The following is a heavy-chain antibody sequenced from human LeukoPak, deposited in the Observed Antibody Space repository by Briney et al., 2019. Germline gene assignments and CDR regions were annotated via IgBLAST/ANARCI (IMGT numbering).Heavy chain of an antibody. V-gene: IGHV3-30*18. J-gene: IGHJ4*02. D-gene: IGHD3-3*01. CDR1: GFTFSSYG. Sequence: GGSLRLSCAASGFTFSSYGMHWVRQAPGKGLEWVAVISYDGSNKYYADSVKGRFTISRDSSKNTLYLQMNSLRAEDTAVYYCAKGYYDLVDYWGQGTLVTVSS. CDR3: AKGYYDLVDY. CDR2: ISYDGSNK.